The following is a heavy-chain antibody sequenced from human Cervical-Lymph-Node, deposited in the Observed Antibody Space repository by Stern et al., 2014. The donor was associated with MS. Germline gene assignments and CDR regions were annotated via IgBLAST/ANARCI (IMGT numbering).Heavy chain of an antibody. CDR2: HYNRVGA. J-gene: IGHJ5*02. V-gene: IGHV4-4*02. CDR3: ARVVAGCSRTSCFQDL. D-gene: IGHD2-2*01. CDR1: GASVISGNW. Sequence: QVQLQESGPGLVKPSGTLSLTCAVSGASVISGNWWTWVRPPPGRTLQWIGVHYNRVGAIYIPSLKIRVTISIDKSTNHFSLKMTSMTAADTAVYYCARVVAGCSRTSCFQDLWGQGTLVTVSS.